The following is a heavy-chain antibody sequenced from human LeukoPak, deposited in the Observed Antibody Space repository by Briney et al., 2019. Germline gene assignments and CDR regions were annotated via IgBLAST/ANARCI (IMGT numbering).Heavy chain of an antibody. CDR2: ISSSSSYI. Sequence: GGSLRLSCAASGFTFSGYSMNWVRQAPGKGLEWVSSISSSSSYIYYADSVKGRFTISRDNAKNSLYLQMNSLRAEDTAVYYCARDISFYDILTGHLDYYYYYGMDVWGQGTTVTVSS. J-gene: IGHJ6*02. D-gene: IGHD3-9*01. CDR1: GFTFSGYS. V-gene: IGHV3-21*01. CDR3: ARDISFYDILTGHLDYYYYYGMDV.